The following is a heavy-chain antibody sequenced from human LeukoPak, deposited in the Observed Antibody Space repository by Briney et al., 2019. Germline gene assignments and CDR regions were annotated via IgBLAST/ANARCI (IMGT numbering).Heavy chain of an antibody. CDR1: GFTFSSYG. V-gene: IGHV3-30*18. D-gene: IGHD6-13*01. CDR3: AKVLLAAAGTPRGNFDY. Sequence: PGGSLRLSCAASGFTFSSYGMHWVRQAPGKGLEWVSVISYDGSTKYYADSVKGRFTISRDNSKNTLYLQMNSLRAEDTAVYYCAKVLLAAAGTPRGNFDYWGQGTLVTVS. CDR2: ISYDGSTK. J-gene: IGHJ4*02.